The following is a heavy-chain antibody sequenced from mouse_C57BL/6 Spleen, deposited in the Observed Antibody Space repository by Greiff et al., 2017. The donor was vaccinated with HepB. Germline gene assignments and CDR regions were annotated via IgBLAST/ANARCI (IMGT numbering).Heavy chain of an antibody. CDR3: ARDSSGGFAY. D-gene: IGHD3-2*02. J-gene: IGHJ3*01. CDR1: GYTFTDYY. CDR2: INPNNGGT. V-gene: IGHV1-26*01. Sequence: VQLQQSGPELVKPGASVKISCKASGYTFTDYYMNWVKQSHGKSLEWIGDINPNNGGTSYNQKFKGKATLTVDKSSSTAYMELLSLTSEDSAVYYCARDSSGGFAYWGQGTLVTVSA.